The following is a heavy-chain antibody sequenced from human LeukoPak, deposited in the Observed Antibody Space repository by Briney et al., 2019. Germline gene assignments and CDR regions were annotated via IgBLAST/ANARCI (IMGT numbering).Heavy chain of an antibody. CDR2: INHSGST. Sequence: SETLSLTCAVYGGSFSGYYWSWIRQPPGKGLEWIGEINHSGSTNYNPSLKSRVTMSVETSKNQFSLKLSSVTAADTAVYYCARDVRRRGVYYFDYWGQGTLVTVSS. J-gene: IGHJ4*02. D-gene: IGHD2/OR15-2a*01. CDR1: GGSFSGYY. CDR3: ARDVRRRGVYYFDY. V-gene: IGHV4-34*01.